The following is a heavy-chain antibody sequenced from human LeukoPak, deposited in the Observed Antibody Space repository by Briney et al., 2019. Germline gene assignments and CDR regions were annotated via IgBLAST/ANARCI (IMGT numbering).Heavy chain of an antibody. D-gene: IGHD3-10*01. CDR3: AKDLFRPYGSGSSPFDY. J-gene: IGHJ4*02. CDR1: GYTFTSYG. V-gene: IGHV1-18*01. Sequence: ASVKVSCKASGYTFTSYGISWVRQAPGQGLEWMGWISAYNGNTNYAQKLQGRVTMTTDTSTSTAYMELRSLRAEDTAVYYCAKDLFRPYGSGSSPFDYWGQGTLVTVSS. CDR2: ISAYNGNT.